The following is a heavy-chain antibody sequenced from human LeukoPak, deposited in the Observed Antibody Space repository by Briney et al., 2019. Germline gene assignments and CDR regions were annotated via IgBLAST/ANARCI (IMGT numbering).Heavy chain of an antibody. CDR1: GFSLRNYA. CDR2: ISYDGNNK. V-gene: IGHV3-30-3*01. J-gene: IGHJ4*02. CDR3: ARDGGRATIVRGIIIMSVGDF. Sequence: GRSLRLSCAASGFSLRNYALHWVRQGPGKGLEWVAVISYDGNNKHYADSVKGRFTISKDNSKSTVYLQMNSLRPEDTALYYCARDGGRATIVRGIIIMSVGDFWGQGALVTVSS. D-gene: IGHD3-10*01.